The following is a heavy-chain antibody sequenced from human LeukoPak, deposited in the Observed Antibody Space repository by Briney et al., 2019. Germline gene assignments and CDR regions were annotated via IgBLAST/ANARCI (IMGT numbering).Heavy chain of an antibody. J-gene: IGHJ4*02. CDR1: GFTFDDYA. V-gene: IGHV3-9*01. D-gene: IGHD6-13*01. CDR3: ARVRKSVKVQTAAGRDLFDY. CDR2: ISWNSGSI. Sequence: GGSLRLSCAASGFTFDDYAMHWVRQAPGKGLEWVSGISWNSGSIGYADSVKGRFTISRDNAKNSLYLQMNSLRAEDTALYYCARVRKSVKVQTAAGRDLFDYWGQGTLVTVSS.